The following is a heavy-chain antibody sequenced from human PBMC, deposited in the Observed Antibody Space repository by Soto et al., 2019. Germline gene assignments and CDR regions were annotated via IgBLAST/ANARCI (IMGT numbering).Heavy chain of an antibody. CDR2: ISYDGSNK. J-gene: IGHJ6*02. CDR1: GFTFSSYG. V-gene: IGHV3-30*18. CDR3: AKDLGLEVFSMVGGVSIRYYYYGMDV. D-gene: IGHD3-10*01. Sequence: GGSLRLSCAASGFTFSSYGMHWVRQAPGKGLEWVAVISYDGSNKYYADSVKGRFTISRDNSKNTLYLQMNSLRAEDTAVYYCAKDLGLEVFSMVGGVSIRYYYYGMDVWGQGTTVTVSS.